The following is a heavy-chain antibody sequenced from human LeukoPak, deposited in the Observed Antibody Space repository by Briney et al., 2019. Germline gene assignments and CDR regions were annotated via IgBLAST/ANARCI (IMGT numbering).Heavy chain of an antibody. CDR2: IRYDGSNK. CDR3: AKGHDYGDYVGY. D-gene: IGHD4-17*01. V-gene: IGHV3-30*02. CDR1: GFTFSSYW. Sequence: GGSLRPPCAASGFTFSSYWMSWVRQAPGKGLEWVAFIRYDGSNKYYADSVKGRFTISRYNSKNTLYLQMNSLRAEDTAVYYCAKGHDYGDYVGYWGQGTLVTVSS. J-gene: IGHJ4*02.